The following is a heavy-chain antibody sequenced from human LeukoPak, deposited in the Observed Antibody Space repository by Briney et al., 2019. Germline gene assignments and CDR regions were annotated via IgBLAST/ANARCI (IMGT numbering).Heavy chain of an antibody. D-gene: IGHD6-6*01. CDR1: GFTFSSYA. Sequence: GGSLRLSCAASGFTFSSYAVSWVRQAPGKGLEWVSGISASGGGTYYADSVKGRFTISRDNSKNPLYLQMNSLRAEDTAVYYCAKDSSSSNSYYGMDVWGQGTTVTVSS. CDR2: ISASGGGT. J-gene: IGHJ6*02. CDR3: AKDSSSSNSYYGMDV. V-gene: IGHV3-23*01.